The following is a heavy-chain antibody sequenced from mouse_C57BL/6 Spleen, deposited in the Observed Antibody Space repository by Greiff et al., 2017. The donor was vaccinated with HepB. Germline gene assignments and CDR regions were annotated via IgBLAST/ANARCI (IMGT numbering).Heavy chain of an antibody. Sequence: EVMLVESGGGLVKPGGSLKLSCAASGFTFSSYTMSWVRQTPEKRLEWVATISGGGGNTYYPDSVKGRFTISRDNAKNTLYLQMSSLRSEDTALYYCARLEDITTVVAGDYFDYWGQGTTLTVSS. CDR3: ARLEDITTVVAGDYFDY. CDR2: ISGGGGNT. J-gene: IGHJ2*01. CDR1: GFTFSSYT. D-gene: IGHD1-1*01. V-gene: IGHV5-9*01.